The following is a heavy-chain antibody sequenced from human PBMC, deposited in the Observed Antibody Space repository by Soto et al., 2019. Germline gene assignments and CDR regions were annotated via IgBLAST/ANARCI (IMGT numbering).Heavy chain of an antibody. CDR1: GFTFSIAW. V-gene: IGHV3-15*07. D-gene: IGHD6-19*01. CDR3: TADSVTGTPFDY. Sequence: PGGSLRLSCAASGFTFSIAWMNWVRQAQGKGLEWVGRIKRKTDRGTTDYAAPVKGRFTISRDDSKNTLYLQMNSLKTEDTAVYYCTADSVTGTPFDYWGQGTLVTVSS. CDR2: IKRKTDRGTT. J-gene: IGHJ4*02.